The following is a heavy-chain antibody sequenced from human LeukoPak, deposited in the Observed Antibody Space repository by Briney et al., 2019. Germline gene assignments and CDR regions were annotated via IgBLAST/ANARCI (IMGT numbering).Heavy chain of an antibody. CDR2: IYTSGST. V-gene: IGHV4-4*07. CDR3: ARDRFGDLNYFDS. J-gene: IGHJ4*02. Sequence: PSETLSLTCTVSGGSISSYFWSWIRQPAGKGLERIGRIYTSGSTNYNPSLKSRVTISADKSTNQFSLKLSSVTAADTAVYYCARDRFGDLNYFDSSGQGTLVTVSS. D-gene: IGHD3-3*01. CDR1: GGSISSYF.